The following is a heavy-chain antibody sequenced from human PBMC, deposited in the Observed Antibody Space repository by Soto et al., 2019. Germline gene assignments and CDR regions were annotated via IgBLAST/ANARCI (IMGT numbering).Heavy chain of an antibody. CDR1: GGSISSYY. Sequence: SETLSLTCTVSGGSISSYYWSWIRQPPGKGLEWIEYIYYSGSTNYNPSLKSRVTISVDTSKNQFSLKLSSVTAADTAVYYCARGAVGGSYGAQLHPFDPWGQGTPVTVSS. CDR3: ARGAVGGSYGAQLHPFDP. J-gene: IGHJ5*02. CDR2: IYYSGST. D-gene: IGHD4-17*01. V-gene: IGHV4-59*01.